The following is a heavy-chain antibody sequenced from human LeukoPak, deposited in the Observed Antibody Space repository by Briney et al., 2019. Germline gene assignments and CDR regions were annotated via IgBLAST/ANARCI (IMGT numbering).Heavy chain of an antibody. CDR1: GGSIGSSYYY. J-gene: IGHJ4*02. CDR2: IYYSGST. CDR3: ARDVGDGYNLLGY. D-gene: IGHD5-24*01. V-gene: IGHV4-31*03. Sequence: SETLSLTCTVSGGSIGSSYYYWGWIRQPPGRGLEWIGYIYYSGSTYYNPSLKSRVTISVDTSKNQFSLKLSSVTAADTAVYYCARDVGDGYNLLGYWGQGTLVTVSS.